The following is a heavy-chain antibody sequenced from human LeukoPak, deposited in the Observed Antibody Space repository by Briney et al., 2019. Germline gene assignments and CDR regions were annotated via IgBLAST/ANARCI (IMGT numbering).Heavy chain of an antibody. J-gene: IGHJ6*03. D-gene: IGHD2/OR15-2a*01. V-gene: IGHV1-8*03. CDR1: GGTFSSYA. CDR2: MNPNSGNT. Sequence: ASVKVSCKASGGTFSSYAISWVRQAPGQGLEWMGWMNPNSGNTGYAQKFQGRVTITRNTSISTAYMELSSLRSEDTAVYYCARGLYFGGVVYYYYMDVWGKGTTVTVSS. CDR3: ARGLYFGGVVYYYYMDV.